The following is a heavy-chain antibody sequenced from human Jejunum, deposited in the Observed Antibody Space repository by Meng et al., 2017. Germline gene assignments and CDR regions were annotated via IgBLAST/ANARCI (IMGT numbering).Heavy chain of an antibody. CDR3: VSGASGYGNFDS. J-gene: IGHJ4*02. V-gene: IGHV3-74*01. CDR1: GFTLSNYW. Sequence: GESLKISCAASGFTLSNYWMHWVRQAPGQGLVWVSRIYTTTTYADSVKGRFTISRDTDKNTLFLQMNSQRAEDTAVYYCVSGASGYGNFDSWGQGTLVTVSS. CDR2: IYTTT. D-gene: IGHD5-12*01.